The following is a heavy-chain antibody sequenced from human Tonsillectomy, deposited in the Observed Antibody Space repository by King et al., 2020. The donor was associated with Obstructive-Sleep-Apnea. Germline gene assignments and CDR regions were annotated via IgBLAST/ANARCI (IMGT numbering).Heavy chain of an antibody. J-gene: IGHJ3*02. V-gene: IGHV4-30-2*01. Sequence: LQLQESGSGLVKPSQTLSLTCAVSGGSISSGGYSWSWIRQPPGKGLEWIGYIYHSGSTYYNPSLKSRVTISVDRSKNQFSLKLSSVTAADTAVYYCARVRKRFGELFKFRGYAFDIWGQGTMVTVSS. CDR2: IYHSGST. D-gene: IGHD3-10*01. CDR1: GGSISSGGYS. CDR3: ARVRKRFGELFKFRGYAFDI.